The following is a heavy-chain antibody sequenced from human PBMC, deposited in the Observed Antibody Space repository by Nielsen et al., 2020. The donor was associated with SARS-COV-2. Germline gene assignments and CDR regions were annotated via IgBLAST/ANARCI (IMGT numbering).Heavy chain of an antibody. CDR3: ARQTGYSYEPCGYFDY. CDR1: GYSFTSYW. V-gene: IGHV5-51*01. J-gene: IGHJ4*02. CDR2: IYPGDSDT. D-gene: IGHD5-18*01. Sequence: GGSVRLSGTGSGYSFTSYWIGWVRQMPGKGLEWMWIIYPGDSDTRYSPSFQGQGTISADKSISTAYLQWSSLKATDTAMYYCARQTGYSYEPCGYFDYWGQGTLVTVSS.